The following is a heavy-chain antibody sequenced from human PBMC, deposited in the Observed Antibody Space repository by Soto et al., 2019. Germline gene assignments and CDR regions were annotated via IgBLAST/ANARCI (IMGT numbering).Heavy chain of an antibody. D-gene: IGHD5-18*01. CDR1: GFTFSSYG. J-gene: IGHJ4*02. CDR2: IWYDGSNK. CDR3: AREGEVDTAIGPIDY. V-gene: IGHV3-33*01. Sequence: QVQLVESGGGVVQPGRSLRLSCAASGFTFSSYGMHWVRQAPGKGLEWVAVIWYDGSNKYYADSVKGRFTISRDNSKNPVYRQMNSLRAEDTAVYYCAREGEVDTAIGPIDYWGQGTLVTVSS.